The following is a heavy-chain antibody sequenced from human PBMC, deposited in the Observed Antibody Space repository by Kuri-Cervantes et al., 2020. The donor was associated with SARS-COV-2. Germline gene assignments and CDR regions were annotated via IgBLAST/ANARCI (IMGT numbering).Heavy chain of an antibody. CDR3: VRGRQQLHWHFDD. J-gene: IGHJ4*02. Sequence: LSLTCAASGFTFSDYYMSWIRQAPGKGLEWVSYISNSGSYTNYADSVKGRFTISRDNAKNSLYLQMSSLRGDDTAVYYCVRGRQQLHWHFDDWGQGTLVTVSS. D-gene: IGHD6-13*01. CDR1: GFTFSDYY. V-gene: IGHV3-11*06. CDR2: ISNSGSYT.